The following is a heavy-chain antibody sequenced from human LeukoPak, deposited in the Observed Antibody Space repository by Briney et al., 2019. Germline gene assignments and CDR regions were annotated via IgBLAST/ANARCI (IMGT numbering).Heavy chain of an antibody. J-gene: IGHJ4*02. CDR1: GYTFTSYW. D-gene: IGHD5-18*01. V-gene: IGHV5-51*01. CDR3: ARRHFLAEDGGYSYGSLDY. CDR2: IYPGDSDT. Sequence: RGESLKISCKGSGYTFTSYWIGWVRQMPGKGLEWMGIIYPGDSDTRYSPSFQGQVTISADKSISTAYLQWSSLKASGTAMYYCARRHFLAEDGGYSYGSLDYWGQGTLVTVSS.